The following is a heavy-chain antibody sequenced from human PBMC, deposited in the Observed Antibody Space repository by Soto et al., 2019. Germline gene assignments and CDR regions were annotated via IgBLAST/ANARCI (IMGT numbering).Heavy chain of an antibody. CDR1: GGSISSYY. CDR3: ARGGISHWAYFYYMDV. J-gene: IGHJ6*03. Sequence: PSETLSLTCTVSGGSISSYYWSWIRQPPGKGLEWIGEIYHSGSTNYNPSLKSRVTMSVDTSKNQFSLTLNSVTAADTATYYCARGGISHWAYFYYMDVWDRGTTVTVSS. CDR2: IYHSGST. V-gene: IGHV4-59*12. D-gene: IGHD2-21*01.